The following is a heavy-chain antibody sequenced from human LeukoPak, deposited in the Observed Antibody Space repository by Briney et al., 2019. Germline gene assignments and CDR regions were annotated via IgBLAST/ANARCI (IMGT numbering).Heavy chain of an antibody. Sequence: GGSLRLSCAASGFTFSSYAMSWVRQAPGKGLEWVAVISYDGSNKYYADSVKGRFTISRDNSKNMIYLEMSSLKAEDTAVYYCAKERNLEIAVAGTIFDYWGQGTLVTVSS. J-gene: IGHJ4*02. CDR1: GFTFSSYA. D-gene: IGHD6-19*01. CDR2: ISYDGSNK. CDR3: AKERNLEIAVAGTIFDY. V-gene: IGHV3-30*14.